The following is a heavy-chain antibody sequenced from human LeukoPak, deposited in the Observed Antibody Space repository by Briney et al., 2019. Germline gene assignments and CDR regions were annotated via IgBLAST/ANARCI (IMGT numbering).Heavy chain of an antibody. Sequence: SGTLSLTCGVSYGSITDTIYWTWVRQPPGKGLEWIGEVNLHGDTNYNPSLKGRVDISVDKFENHISLQLTSVTAADTAVYARECGPYRPLDYSGQGIMVTVSS. D-gene: IGHD3-16*02. J-gene: IGHJ4*02. V-gene: IGHV4-4*02. CDR2: VNLHGDT. CDR1: YGSITDTIY. CDR3: ECGPYRPLDY.